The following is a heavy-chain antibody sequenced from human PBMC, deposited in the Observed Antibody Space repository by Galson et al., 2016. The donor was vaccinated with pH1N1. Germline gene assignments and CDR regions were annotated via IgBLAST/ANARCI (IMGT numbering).Heavy chain of an antibody. J-gene: IGHJ3*02. D-gene: IGHD4-17*01. V-gene: IGHV5-51*03. Sequence: QSGAEVKKPGESLKISCKASGYIFTSQWIAWVRQVPGKGLEWVGVVNPGGSTIRYSPSFQGQVTISSDKSISTAYLQWISLRASDTATYYCARQYDSGDYRGNAFDIWGQGTVVLVSS. CDR2: VNPGGSTI. CDR1: GYIFTSQW. CDR3: ARQYDSGDYRGNAFDI.